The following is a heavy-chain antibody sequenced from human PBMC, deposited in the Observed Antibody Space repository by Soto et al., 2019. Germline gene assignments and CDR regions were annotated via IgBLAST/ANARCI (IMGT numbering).Heavy chain of an antibody. CDR1: GCTFINYD. Sequence: GSSVMVSCKASGCTFINYDLKWVRQASGQGLEWMGWMSPNSGRTGYAQKFQGRVTMTRNTSSSPAYMVLSSLRPDHTAAYYCETGKFYTNYYWG. CDR2: MSPNSGRT. D-gene: IGHD2-8*01. V-gene: IGHV1-8*01. CDR3: ETGKFYTNYY. J-gene: IGHJ4*01.